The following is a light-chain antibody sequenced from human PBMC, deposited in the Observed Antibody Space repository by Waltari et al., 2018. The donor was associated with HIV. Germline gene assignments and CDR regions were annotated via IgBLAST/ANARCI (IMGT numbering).Light chain of an antibody. J-gene: IGLJ3*02. CDR2: KDT. V-gene: IGLV3-25*03. CDR1: AMPNPY. CDR3: QSADSSGAYWV. Sequence: SSELTQPPSVSVHPGQTARITCSGDAMPNPYAYWYQQKPGQAPNLIIYKDTERPSGIPERFSGSTSGTTVTLTISGVQAEDEADYHCQSADSSGAYWVFGGGTRLTVL.